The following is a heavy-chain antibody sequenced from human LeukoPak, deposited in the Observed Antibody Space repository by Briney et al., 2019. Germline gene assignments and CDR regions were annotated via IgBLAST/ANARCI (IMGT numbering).Heavy chain of an antibody. V-gene: IGHV3-30*03. D-gene: IGHD1-1*01. Sequence: PGGSLRLSCAASGFTFSRHGMHWVRQAPGKGLEWVAVIGDTGRAKYYADSVEGRFTASRDNFKNTLYLEMNSLRYDDTALYYCAREDNPLWFDPWGQGTLVTVSS. CDR3: AREDNPLWFDP. J-gene: IGHJ5*02. CDR2: IGDTGRAK. CDR1: GFTFSRHG.